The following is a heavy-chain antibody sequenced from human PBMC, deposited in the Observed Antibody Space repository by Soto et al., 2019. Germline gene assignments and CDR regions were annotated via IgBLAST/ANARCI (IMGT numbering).Heavy chain of an antibody. Sequence: SETLSLTCAVSGGSISSGGYSWSWIRQPPGKGLEWIGYIYHSGSTYYNPSLKSRVTISVDRSKNQFSLKLSSVTAADTAVYYCARGRGWNYYYGMDVWGQGTRVTFSS. J-gene: IGHJ6*02. D-gene: IGHD3-10*01. V-gene: IGHV4-30-2*01. CDR3: ARGRGWNYYYGMDV. CDR2: IYHSGST. CDR1: GGSISSGGYS.